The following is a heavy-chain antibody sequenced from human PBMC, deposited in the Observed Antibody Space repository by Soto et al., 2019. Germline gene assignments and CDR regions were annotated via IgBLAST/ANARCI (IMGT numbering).Heavy chain of an antibody. Sequence: QVQLQESGPGLVKPSETLSLTCTVSGGSISSYYWSWIRQPPGKGLEWIGYIYYSGSTNYNPSLTSRVTISVDTSKNQFSLKLSSVTAADTAVYYWARDHSGSYRTGEGYYYGMDVWGQGTTVTVSS. CDR2: IYYSGST. D-gene: IGHD1-26*01. CDR1: GGSISSYY. CDR3: ARDHSGSYRTGEGYYYGMDV. J-gene: IGHJ6*02. V-gene: IGHV4-59*01.